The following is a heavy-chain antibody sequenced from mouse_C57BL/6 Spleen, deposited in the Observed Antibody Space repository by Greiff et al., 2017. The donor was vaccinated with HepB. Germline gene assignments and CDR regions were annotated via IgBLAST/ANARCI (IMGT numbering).Heavy chain of an antibody. CDR3: AFDGYYGRCAD. J-gene: IGHJ3*01. CDR2: IYPGRGST. Sequence: QVQLQQPGAELVKPGASVKMSCKASGYTFTSYWITWVKQRPGQGLEWIGDIYPGRGSTNYNEKFKCKATLTVDTSSSTAYMQLSSLTSEDSAVYYCAFDGYYGRCADWGQGTLVTVSA. D-gene: IGHD2-3*01. CDR1: GYTFTSYW. V-gene: IGHV1-55*01.